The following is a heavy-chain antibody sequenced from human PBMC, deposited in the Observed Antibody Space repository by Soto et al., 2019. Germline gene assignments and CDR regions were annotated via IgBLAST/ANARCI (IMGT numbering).Heavy chain of an antibody. CDR1: GGSISSYY. V-gene: IGHV4-59*01. D-gene: IGHD5-18*01. Sequence: SETLSLTCSVSGGSISSYYWSWIRQSPGKGLEWIGYISYSGSPKYNPSLKSRVTILVDTSKNQFSLGLTSVTAADTAVYYCVRTEKGGNSYGFLDNWGQGTLVTVSS. CDR2: ISYSGSP. J-gene: IGHJ4*02. CDR3: VRTEKGGNSYGFLDN.